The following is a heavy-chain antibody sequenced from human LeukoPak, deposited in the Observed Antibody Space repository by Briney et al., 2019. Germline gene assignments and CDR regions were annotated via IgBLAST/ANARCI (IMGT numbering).Heavy chain of an antibody. CDR1: GFTFTAYT. Sequence: SGGSLRLSCSASGFTFTAYTMNWVRQAAGKGPEWVSYIDYGGSVTHYADSVKGRFTISRDNAENSLYLQMNSLRVEDTAVYYCTRDLEYWSQGVKVTVSS. CDR2: IDYGGSVT. V-gene: IGHV3-48*01. CDR3: TRDLEY. J-gene: IGHJ4*02.